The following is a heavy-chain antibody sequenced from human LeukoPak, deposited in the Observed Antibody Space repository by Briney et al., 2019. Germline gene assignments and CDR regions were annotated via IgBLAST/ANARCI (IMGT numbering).Heavy chain of an antibody. CDR1: GGSISSGDYY. V-gene: IGHV4-30-4*08. D-gene: IGHD2-15*01. CDR3: ARLGESVVAETFYNWFDP. Sequence: SETLSLTCTVSGGSISSGDYYWSWIRQPPGKGLEWIGYIYYSGSTYYNPSLKSRVTISVDTSKNQFSLKLSSVTAADTAVYYCARLGESVVAETFYNWFDPWGQGTLVTVSS. J-gene: IGHJ5*02. CDR2: IYYSGST.